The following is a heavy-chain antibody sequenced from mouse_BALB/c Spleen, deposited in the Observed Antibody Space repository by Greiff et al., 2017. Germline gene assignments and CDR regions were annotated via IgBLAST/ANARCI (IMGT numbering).Heavy chain of an antibody. J-gene: IGHJ2*01. CDR1: GYTFTDYE. CDR2: IDPETGGT. CDR3: TRGYGSSLYYLDY. Sequence: QVTLKVSGAELVGPGASVTLSCKASGYTFTDYEMHWVKQTPVHGLEWIGAIDPETGGTAYNQKFKGKATLTADKSSSTAYMELRSLTSEDSAVYYCTRGYGSSLYYLDYWGQGTTLTVSS. V-gene: IGHV1-15*01. D-gene: IGHD1-1*01.